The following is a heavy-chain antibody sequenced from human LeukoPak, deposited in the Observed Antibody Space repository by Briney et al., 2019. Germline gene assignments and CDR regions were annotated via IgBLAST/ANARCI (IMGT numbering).Heavy chain of an antibody. CDR1: GGSISYFY. CDR2: IYYSGST. V-gene: IGHV4-4*07. D-gene: IGHD3-10*01. CDR3: ARAIGYYYGSGSYYVSYYYYMDV. J-gene: IGHJ6*03. Sequence: SETLSLTCTVSGGSISYFYWSWIRQPAAKGLEWIGRIYYSGSTYYNPSLKSRVTISVDTSKNQFSLKLSSVTAADTAVYYCARAIGYYYGSGSYYVSYYYYMDVWGKGTTVTVSS.